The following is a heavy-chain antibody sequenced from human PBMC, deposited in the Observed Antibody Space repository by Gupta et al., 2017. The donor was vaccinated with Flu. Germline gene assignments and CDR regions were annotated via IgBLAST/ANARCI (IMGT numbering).Heavy chain of an antibody. V-gene: IGHV4-61*02. CDR3: ARDLLNQKRYYFFYGMDV. CDR1: GDSITSGTYY. Sequence: TVSGDSITSGTYYWNWIRQPAGEGLEWIGRVFTTGSTNYNPSLKSRVTISMDTSKNQFSLKLSSVTAADTAVYYCARDLLNQKRYYFFYGMDVWGQGTAVTVSS. D-gene: IGHD1-14*01. J-gene: IGHJ6*02. CDR2: VFTTGST.